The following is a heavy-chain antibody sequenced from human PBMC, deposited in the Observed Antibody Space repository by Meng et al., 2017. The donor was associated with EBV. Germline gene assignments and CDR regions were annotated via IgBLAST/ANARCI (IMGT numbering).Heavy chain of an antibody. Sequence: ITLKESGPALVKPKLTLTRTCTFAWFSLSTSGVGVGLIRQPPGKALDWLVLYYWDGDNHYNPSVRSRLTSTKGTSENQVILTLTNVDPVDTGTYYCAHRHRDAGFGEAFDYWGPGILVTVSS. CDR3: AHRHRDAGFGEAFDY. D-gene: IGHD3-10*01. CDR1: WFSLSTSGVG. J-gene: IGHJ4*02. CDR2: YYWDGDN. V-gene: IGHV2-5*02.